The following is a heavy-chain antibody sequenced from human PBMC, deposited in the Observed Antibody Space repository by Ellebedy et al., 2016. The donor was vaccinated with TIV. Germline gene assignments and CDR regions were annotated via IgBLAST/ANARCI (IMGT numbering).Heavy chain of an antibody. J-gene: IGHJ4*02. V-gene: IGHV5-10-1*01. Sequence: GESLKISCKGSGYSFTSYWISWVRQMPGKGLEWMGRIAPADSYANYSPSFQGHVTISVDKSISTAYLQWRSLKASDTATYYCVAVAGMTYVYHWGQGTLVTVSS. CDR1: GYSFTSYW. D-gene: IGHD6-19*01. CDR2: IAPADSYA. CDR3: VAVAGMTYVYH.